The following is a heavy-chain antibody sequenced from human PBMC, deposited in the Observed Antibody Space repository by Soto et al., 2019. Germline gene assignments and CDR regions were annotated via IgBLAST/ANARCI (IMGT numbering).Heavy chain of an antibody. V-gene: IGHV1-46*03. CDR3: ARKQDYYDSREPFDY. CDR1: GYTFTSYY. Sequence: QVQLVQSGAEVKKPGASVKVSCKASGYTFTSYYMHWVRQAPGQGLEWMGIINPSGGSTSYAQKFQGRVTMTRDTSTSTIYMELSSLRSEDTAVYYCARKQDYYDSREPFDYWGQGTLVTVSS. D-gene: IGHD3-22*01. J-gene: IGHJ4*02. CDR2: INPSGGST.